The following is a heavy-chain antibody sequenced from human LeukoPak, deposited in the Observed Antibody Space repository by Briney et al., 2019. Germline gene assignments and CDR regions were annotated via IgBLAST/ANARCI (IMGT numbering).Heavy chain of an antibody. CDR3: ARDLGGNHGMDV. V-gene: IGHV4-59*01. CDR1: GGSISSYY. J-gene: IGHJ6*02. CDR2: IYYSGST. D-gene: IGHD3-10*01. Sequence: PSETLSLTCTVSGGSISSYYWSWIRQPPGKGLEWIGYIYYSGSTNYNPSLKSRVTISVDTSKNQFSLKLSSVTAADTAVYYCARDLGGNHGMDVWGRGTTVTVSS.